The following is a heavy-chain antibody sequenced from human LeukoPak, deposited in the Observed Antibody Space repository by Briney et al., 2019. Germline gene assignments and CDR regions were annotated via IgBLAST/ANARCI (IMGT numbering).Heavy chain of an antibody. Sequence: SETLSLTCAVYGGSFSGYYWSWIRQSPGKGLEWIGEINHSGSTNYNPSLKTRVTISVDTSKNQFSLKLSSVTAADTAVSYCARRYFSSPGGYFYAMDVGGKGPTVTVP. CDR3: ARRYFSSPGGYFYAMDV. V-gene: IGHV4-34*01. J-gene: IGHJ6*03. CDR1: GGSFSGYY. D-gene: IGHD2-2*01. CDR2: INHSGST.